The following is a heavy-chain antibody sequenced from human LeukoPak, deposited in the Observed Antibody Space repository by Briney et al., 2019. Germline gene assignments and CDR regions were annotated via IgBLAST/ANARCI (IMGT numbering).Heavy chain of an antibody. CDR3: ARVGRGCSSIRCYWEDWFDP. CDR1: GYSFTNYG. V-gene: IGHV1-18*01. Sequence: GASVKVSCKASGYSFTNYGITWIREAPGQGPEWLGWISGYNANAHYAQNVQGSVTLTTDTSTNTAYMELRGLTSDDTAMYYCARVGRGCSSIRCYWEDWFDPWGQGTLVIVSS. CDR2: ISGYNANA. J-gene: IGHJ5*02. D-gene: IGHD2-2*01.